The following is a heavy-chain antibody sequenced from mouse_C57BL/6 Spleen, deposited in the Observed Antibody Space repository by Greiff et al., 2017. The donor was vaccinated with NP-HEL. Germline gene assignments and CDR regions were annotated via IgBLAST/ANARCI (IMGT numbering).Heavy chain of an antibody. CDR2: IYPSDSET. CDR3: ARRYYGSSYRYFDY. CDR1: GYTFTSYW. J-gene: IGHJ2*01. D-gene: IGHD1-1*01. V-gene: IGHV1-61*01. Sequence: QVQLQQPGAELVRPGSSVKLSCKASGYTFTSYWMDWVKQRPGQGLEWIGNIYPSDSETYYNQKFKDKATLTVDKSSSTAYMQLSSLTSEDSAVYYCARRYYGSSYRYFDYWGQGTTLTVSS.